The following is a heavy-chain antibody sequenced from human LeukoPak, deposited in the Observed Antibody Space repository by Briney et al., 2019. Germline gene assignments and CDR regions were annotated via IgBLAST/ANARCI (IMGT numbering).Heavy chain of an antibody. D-gene: IGHD6-19*01. CDR3: GSSIEYSSGWYGGMPYDY. CDR2: ISPYNGNT. CDR1: GYTFTSYG. Sequence: ASVKVSCKASGYTFTSYGISWVRQAPGQGLEWMGWISPYNGNTNYAQKLQGRVTMTTDTSTSTAYMELRSLRSDDTAVYYCGSSIEYSSGWYGGMPYDYWGQGTLVTVSS. V-gene: IGHV1-18*01. J-gene: IGHJ4*02.